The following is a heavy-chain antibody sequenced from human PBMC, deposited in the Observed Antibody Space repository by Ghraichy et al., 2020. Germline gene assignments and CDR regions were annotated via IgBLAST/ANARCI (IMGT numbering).Heavy chain of an antibody. D-gene: IGHD5-18*01. Sequence: GGSLRLSCSASGFTFSSYAMHWVRQAPGKGLEYVSAISSNGGSTYYADSVKGRFTISRDNSKNTLYLQMSSLRAEDTAVYYCVKWRGDTAIGYYYYGMDVWGQGTTVTVSS. CDR2: ISSNGGST. CDR3: VKWRGDTAIGYYYYGMDV. CDR1: GFTFSSYA. V-gene: IGHV3-64D*06. J-gene: IGHJ6*02.